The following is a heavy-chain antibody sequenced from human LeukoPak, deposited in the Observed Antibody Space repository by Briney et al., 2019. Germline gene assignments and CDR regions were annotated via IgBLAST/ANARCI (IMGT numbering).Heavy chain of an antibody. J-gene: IGHJ3*02. Sequence: ASVKVSCKASGYTFTSYGISWVRQAPGQGLEWMGWISAYNGNTNYAQKPQGRVTMTTDTSTSTAYMELRSLRSDDTAVYYCARDRLRFLEWLPQSDDAFDIWGQGTMVTVSS. CDR1: GYTFTSYG. V-gene: IGHV1-18*01. CDR2: ISAYNGNT. CDR3: ARDRLRFLEWLPQSDDAFDI. D-gene: IGHD3-3*01.